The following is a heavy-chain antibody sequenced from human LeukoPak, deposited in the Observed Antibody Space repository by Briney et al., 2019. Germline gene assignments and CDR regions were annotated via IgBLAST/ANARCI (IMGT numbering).Heavy chain of an antibody. D-gene: IGHD1-26*01. Sequence: PGGSLRLSCAASGFTVSSNYMSWVRQAPGKGLEWVSVIYSGGSTYYADSVKGRFTISRDNSKNTLYLQMNSLRAEDTAVYYCAGSGSYYRGAIDIWGQGTMVTVSS. V-gene: IGHV3-53*01. CDR2: IYSGGST. CDR1: GFTVSSNY. J-gene: IGHJ3*02. CDR3: AGSGSYYRGAIDI.